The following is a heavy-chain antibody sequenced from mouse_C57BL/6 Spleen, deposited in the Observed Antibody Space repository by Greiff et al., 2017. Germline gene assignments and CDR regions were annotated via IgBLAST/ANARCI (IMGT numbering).Heavy chain of an antibody. V-gene: IGHV3-6*01. D-gene: IGHD3-2*02. CDR1: GYSITSGYY. CDR2: ISYDGSN. J-gene: IGHJ4*01. CDR3: ARGPGDYAMDY. Sequence: EVQLVESGPGLVKPSQSLSLTCSVTGYSITSGYYWNWIRQLPGNKLEWMGYISYDGSNNYKPSLKNRISITRDTSKNQFFLKLNSVTTEDTATYYCARGPGDYAMDYWGQGTSVTVSS.